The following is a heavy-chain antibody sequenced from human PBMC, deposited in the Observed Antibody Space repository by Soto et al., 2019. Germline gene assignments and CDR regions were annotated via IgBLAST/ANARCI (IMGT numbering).Heavy chain of an antibody. D-gene: IGHD3-9*01. Sequence: EWSLRLSCTASGVTFSSYWMSWVRQAPGKGLEWVANIKQDGSEKYYVDSVKGRFTISRDNAKNSLYLQMNSLRAEDTAVYYCAREDYDILTGLDAFDIWGQGTMVTVSS. J-gene: IGHJ3*02. CDR2: IKQDGSEK. CDR3: AREDYDILTGLDAFDI. V-gene: IGHV3-7*01. CDR1: GVTFSSYW.